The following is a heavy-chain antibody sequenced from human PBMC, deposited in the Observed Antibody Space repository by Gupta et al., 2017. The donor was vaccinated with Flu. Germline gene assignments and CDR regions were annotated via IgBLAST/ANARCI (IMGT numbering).Heavy chain of an antibody. Sequence: KGLEWVGRLKSKTNGGAADYPAPVIGRFTISRDDSKNTVYLQMNSLKTEDTGVYYCVTEGLSESSWFGAIDYWGQGTLVTVSS. D-gene: IGHD6-13*01. V-gene: IGHV3-15*01. CDR2: LKSKTNGGAA. J-gene: IGHJ4*02. CDR3: VTEGLSESSWFGAIDY.